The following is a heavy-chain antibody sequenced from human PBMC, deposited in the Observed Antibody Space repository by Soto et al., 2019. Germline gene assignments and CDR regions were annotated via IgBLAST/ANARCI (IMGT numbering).Heavy chain of an antibody. J-gene: IGHJ4*02. CDR1: GFTFTSSA. CDR2: IVVGSGNT. Sequence: ASVKVSCKASGFTFTSSAVQWVRQARGQRLEWIGWIVVGSGNTNYAQKFQERVTITRDMSTSTAYMELSSLRSEDTAVYYCAAAPHYYDSSGYYYFDYWGQGTLVTVSS. V-gene: IGHV1-58*01. CDR3: AAAPHYYDSSGYYYFDY. D-gene: IGHD3-22*01.